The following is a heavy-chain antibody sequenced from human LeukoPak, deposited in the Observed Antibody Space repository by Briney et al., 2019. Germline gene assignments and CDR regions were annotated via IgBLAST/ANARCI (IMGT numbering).Heavy chain of an antibody. D-gene: IGHD3-3*01. CDR3: ARDRDATIFGVVIIGYYGMDV. CDR2: ISSSSSYI. J-gene: IGHJ6*02. CDR1: GFTFSSYS. Sequence: GGSLRLSCAASGFTFSSYSMNWVRQAPGKGLEWVSSISSSSSYIYYADSVKGRFTISRDNAKNSLYLQMNSLRAEDTAVYYCARDRDATIFGVVIIGYYGMDVWGQGTTVTVSS. V-gene: IGHV3-21*01.